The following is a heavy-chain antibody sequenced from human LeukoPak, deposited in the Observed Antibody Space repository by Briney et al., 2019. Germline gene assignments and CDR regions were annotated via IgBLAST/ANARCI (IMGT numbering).Heavy chain of an antibody. CDR3: AKYGGHPLPHYYLDY. Sequence: GGSLRLSCAASGFTFSSYAMSWVRHAPGKGLGWVSLIIDDGHTTSYADSVKCRFTISRDNSKNTLFLQMNSLRAEDTAVYYCAKYGGHPLPHYYLDYWGQGTQVTVSS. V-gene: IGHV3-23*01. CDR2: IIDDGHTT. D-gene: IGHD3-16*01. CDR1: GFTFSSYA. J-gene: IGHJ4*02.